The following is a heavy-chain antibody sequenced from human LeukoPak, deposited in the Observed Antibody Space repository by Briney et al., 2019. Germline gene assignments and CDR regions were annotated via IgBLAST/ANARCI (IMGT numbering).Heavy chain of an antibody. V-gene: IGHV1-2*02. J-gene: IGHJ4*02. D-gene: IGHD2-15*01. CDR3: ARGPSSGVDY. CDR1: GYTFTGYY. Sequence: GASVKVSCKASGYTFTGYYMHWVRQAPGQGLEWMGWINPNSGGTNYAQKFQGRVTMSRDTSISTVYMELSSLRSDDTAVYYCARGPSSGVDYWGQGTLVTVSS. CDR2: INPNSGGT.